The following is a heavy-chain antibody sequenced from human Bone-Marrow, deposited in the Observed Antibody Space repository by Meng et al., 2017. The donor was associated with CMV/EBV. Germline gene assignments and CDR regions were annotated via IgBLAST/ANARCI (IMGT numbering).Heavy chain of an antibody. D-gene: IGHD2-2*01. CDR2: IKQDGSEK. CDR3: ARDGGPVPAAYYYYYGMDV. CDR1: GFTFSSYW. V-gene: IGHV3-7*01. J-gene: IGHJ6*02. Sequence: GGSLRLSCAASGFTFSSYWMSWVRQAPGKGLEWVANIKQDGSEKYYVDSVKGRFTISRDNAKNSLYLQMNSLRAEDTAVYYCARDGGPVPAAYYYYYGMDVWGQGTTFTVSS.